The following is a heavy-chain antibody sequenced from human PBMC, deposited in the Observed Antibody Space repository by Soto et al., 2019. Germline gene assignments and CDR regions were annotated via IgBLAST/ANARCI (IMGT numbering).Heavy chain of an antibody. D-gene: IGHD4-17*01. J-gene: IGHJ3*02. CDR1: GYTFTSYY. V-gene: IGHV1-46*01. Sequence: QVQLVQSGAEVKKPGASVKVSCKASGYTFTSYYIHWVRQAPGQGLEWMGIINTSGGSASYAQKFQGRVTMTRDTSTSTLYLEVNSLKSEDTAVYYCARSTVLDGFDMWGQGTMVTVSS. CDR2: INTSGGSA. CDR3: ARSTVLDGFDM.